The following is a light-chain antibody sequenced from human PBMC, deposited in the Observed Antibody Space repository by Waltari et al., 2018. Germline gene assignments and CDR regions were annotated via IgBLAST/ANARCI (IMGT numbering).Light chain of an antibody. Sequence: PELTQSPSASASLGASVKLTCILSSGHSSYAIACHQQQPQKGPRYLMKLNSDGSHNKGDGIPDRFSGSSSGAERYLTISSLQSEDEADYYCQTWGTGTHVVFGGGTKLTVL. V-gene: IGLV4-69*01. CDR1: SGHSSYA. CDR2: LNSDGSH. CDR3: QTWGTGTHVV. J-gene: IGLJ2*01.